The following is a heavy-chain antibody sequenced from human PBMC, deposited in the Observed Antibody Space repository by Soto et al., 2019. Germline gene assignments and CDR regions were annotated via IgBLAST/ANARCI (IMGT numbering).Heavy chain of an antibody. D-gene: IGHD3-22*01. CDR2: IWYDGSNK. Sequence: PGGSLRLSCAASGFTFSSYDMHWVRQAPGKGLEWVAVIWYDGSNKYYADSVKGRFTISRDNSKNTLYLQMNSLRAEDTAVYYCARDSPISSGYLIGMSFDYWGQGTLVTVSS. J-gene: IGHJ4*02. V-gene: IGHV3-33*01. CDR3: ARDSPISSGYLIGMSFDY. CDR1: GFTFSSYD.